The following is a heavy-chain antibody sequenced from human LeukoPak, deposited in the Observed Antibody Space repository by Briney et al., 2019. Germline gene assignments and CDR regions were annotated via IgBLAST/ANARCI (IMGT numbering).Heavy chain of an antibody. V-gene: IGHV1-18*01. CDR3: GYDSSGSAIDY. D-gene: IGHD3-22*01. J-gene: IGHJ4*02. Sequence: GASVKLPCKASGYTFTSYGISWVRQAPGQGLEWMGWISAYNGNTNYAQKLQGRVTMTTDTSTSTAYMELRSLRSDDTAVYYCGYDSSGSAIDYWGQGTLVTVSS. CDR1: GYTFTSYG. CDR2: ISAYNGNT.